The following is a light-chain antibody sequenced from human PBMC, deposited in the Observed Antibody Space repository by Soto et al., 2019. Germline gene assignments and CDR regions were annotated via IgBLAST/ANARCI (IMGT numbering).Light chain of an antibody. CDR3: SSYTSSSTLMV. J-gene: IGLJ2*01. CDR1: SSDVGCYNY. Sequence: SALTQPASVSGYPGKSITISCTGTSSDVGCYNYVSWYQQHPGKAPKLMIYDVSNRPSGVSNRFSGSKSGNTASLTISGPQAEDESDYYCSSYTSSSTLMVFVGGTKPTVL. V-gene: IGLV2-14*01. CDR2: DVS.